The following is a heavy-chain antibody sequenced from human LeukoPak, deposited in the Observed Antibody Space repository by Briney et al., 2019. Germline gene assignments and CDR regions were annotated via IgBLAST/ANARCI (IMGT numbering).Heavy chain of an antibody. CDR2: INPKSDGT. V-gene: IGHV1-2*02. J-gene: IGHJ3*02. CDR1: GYIFTDYY. Sequence: GASVKVSCKASGYIFTDYYMHWVRQAPGQGLEWMGWINPKSDGTKYAQNFQGRVTMTWDTSISTAYMEVSRLTSDDTAVYYCAKIRSLSRHSGSYYSRGAFDIWGQGTMVTVSS. CDR3: AKIRSLSRHSGSYYSRGAFDI. D-gene: IGHD1-26*01.